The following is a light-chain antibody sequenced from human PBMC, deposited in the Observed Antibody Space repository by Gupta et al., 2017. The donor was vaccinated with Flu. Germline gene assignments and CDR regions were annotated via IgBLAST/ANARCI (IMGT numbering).Light chain of an antibody. Sequence: DIQMTQSPSSLSASVGDRVTITCRASQSISSYLNWYQQKPGKAPKLLIYAASSWQSGVPSRFSGSGWGTDFTLTSSRRQQEDFANYYGQQSYSSETFGQGTKVEIK. CDR2: AAS. V-gene: IGKV1-39*01. J-gene: IGKJ1*01. CDR1: QSISSY. CDR3: QQSYSSET.